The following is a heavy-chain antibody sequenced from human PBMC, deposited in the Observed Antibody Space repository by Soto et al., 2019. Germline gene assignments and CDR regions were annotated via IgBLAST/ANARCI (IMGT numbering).Heavy chain of an antibody. J-gene: IGHJ2*01. Sequence: GGSLRLSCAASGFTFSSYAMSWVRQAPGKGLEWVSAISGSGGSTYYADSVKGRFTISRDNSKNTLYLQMNSLRAEDTAVYYCATPRPGSRGIKRSYWYFDLWGRGTLVTVSS. CDR1: GFTFSSYA. D-gene: IGHD1-20*01. CDR3: ATPRPGSRGIKRSYWYFDL. CDR2: ISGSGGST. V-gene: IGHV3-23*01.